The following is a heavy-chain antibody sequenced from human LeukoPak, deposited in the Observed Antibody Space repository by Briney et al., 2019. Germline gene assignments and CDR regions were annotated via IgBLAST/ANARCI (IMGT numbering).Heavy chain of an antibody. J-gene: IGHJ4*02. D-gene: IGHD6-13*01. CDR2: ISGSGGST. Sequence: AGSLRLSCAASGFTFSSYARSWVRQAPGKGLEWISAISGSGGSTYYADSVKGRFTISRDNSKNTLYLQMNSLTAEDTAVYYCAETGPWQQLDYWGQGTLVTVSS. CDR1: GFTFSSYA. CDR3: AETGPWQQLDY. V-gene: IGHV3-23*01.